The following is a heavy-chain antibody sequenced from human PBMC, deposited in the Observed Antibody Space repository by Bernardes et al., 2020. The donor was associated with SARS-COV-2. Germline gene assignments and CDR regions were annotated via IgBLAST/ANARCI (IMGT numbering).Heavy chain of an antibody. CDR2: INAYNGDT. D-gene: IGHD2-15*01. CDR1: GYTFTSYS. Sequence: ASVKVSCKASGYTFTSYSISWVRQAPGQGLEWMGWINAYNGDTRSAQSLQGRVTMTTDTSTSTAYMELRSLRSDDTAVYYCARVAGSGGCCYDYWGQGTLVTVSS. CDR3: ARVAGSGGCCYDY. J-gene: IGHJ4*02. V-gene: IGHV1-18*01.